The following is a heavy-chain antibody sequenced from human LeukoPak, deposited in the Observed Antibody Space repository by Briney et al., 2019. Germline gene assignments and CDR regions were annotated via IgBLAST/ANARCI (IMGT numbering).Heavy chain of an antibody. J-gene: IGHJ6*04. Sequence: PGGSLRLSCAASGFTFSSYGMHWVRQAPGKGLEWVAVIWYDGSNKYYADSVKGRFTISRDNSKNTLYLQMNSLRAEDTAVYYCARESPLWFGESPGGYYGMDVWGKGTTVTVSS. CDR3: ARESPLWFGESPGGYYGMDV. CDR2: IWYDGSNK. V-gene: IGHV3-33*01. CDR1: GFTFSSYG. D-gene: IGHD3-10*01.